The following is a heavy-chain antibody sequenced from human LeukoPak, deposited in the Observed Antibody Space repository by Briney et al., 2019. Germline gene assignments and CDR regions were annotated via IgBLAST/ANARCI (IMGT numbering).Heavy chain of an antibody. CDR2: IYHSGST. CDR3: AAAATDDYRGPNAFDI. V-gene: IGHV4-4*02. D-gene: IGHD4-11*01. CDR1: GGSISSSNW. J-gene: IGHJ3*02. Sequence: PSETLSLTCAVSGGSISSSNWWSWVRQPPGKGLEWIGEIYHSGSTNYNPSLKSRVTISVDKSKNQFSLKLTSVTAADTAVYYCAAAATDDYRGPNAFDIWGQGTMVTVSS.